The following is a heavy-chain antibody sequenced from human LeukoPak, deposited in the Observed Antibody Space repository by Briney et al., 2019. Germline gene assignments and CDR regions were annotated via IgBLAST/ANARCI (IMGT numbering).Heavy chain of an antibody. CDR3: ARGQYYYDSSGPEYYFDY. CDR1: GXSVSSGSDY. Sequence: SETLSLTCTVSGXSVSSGSDYWSWIRQPPGMGLEWIGYIYYSGSTNYNPSLKSRVTISVDTSKNQFSLKLSSVTAADTAVYYCARGQYYYDSSGPEYYFDYWGQGTLVTVSS. CDR2: IYYSGST. J-gene: IGHJ4*02. D-gene: IGHD3-22*01. V-gene: IGHV4-61*01.